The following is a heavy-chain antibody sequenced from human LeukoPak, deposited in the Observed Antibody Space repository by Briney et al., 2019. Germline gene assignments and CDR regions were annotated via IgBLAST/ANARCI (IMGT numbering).Heavy chain of an antibody. D-gene: IGHD1-14*01. Sequence: PGGSLRLSCAASGFTFSDYWMSWVRQAPGKGLEWVANIKPDGSEKYYVDSVEGRFTISRDNAKNSLYLQMNSLRAEDTAVYYCARDRTRLHSWGQGTLVTVSS. CDR1: GFTFSDYW. CDR2: IKPDGSEK. V-gene: IGHV3-7*01. J-gene: IGHJ4*02. CDR3: ARDRTRLHS.